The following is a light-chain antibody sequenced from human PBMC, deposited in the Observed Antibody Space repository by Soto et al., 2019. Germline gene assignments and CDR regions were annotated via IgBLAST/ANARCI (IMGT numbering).Light chain of an antibody. J-gene: IGLJ2*01. CDR2: SSN. CDR1: SSNIGSNA. Sequence: QSVLTQPPSASGTPGQRVTISCSGSSSNIGSNAVNWYQQLPGTAPKLLIHSSNQRPSGVPDRFSGSKSGTSASLAISGLQSEDEADYYCAAWDNSLNGPVLGGGTKLTVL. CDR3: AAWDNSLNGPV. V-gene: IGLV1-44*01.